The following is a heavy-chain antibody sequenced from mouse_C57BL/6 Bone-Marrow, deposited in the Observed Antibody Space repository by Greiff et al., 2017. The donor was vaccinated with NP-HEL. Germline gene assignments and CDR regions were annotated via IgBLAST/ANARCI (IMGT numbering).Heavy chain of an antibody. J-gene: IGHJ2*01. CDR2: IDPETGGT. D-gene: IGHD2-4*01. Sequence: QVQLKESGAELVRPGASVTLSCKASGYTFTDYEMHWVKQTPVHGLEWIGAIDPETGGTAYNQKFKGQAILTADKSSSTAYMELRSLTSEDSAVYYCTRVYYDYDFDYWGQGTTLTVSS. V-gene: IGHV1-15*01. CDR3: TRVYYDYDFDY. CDR1: GYTFTDYE.